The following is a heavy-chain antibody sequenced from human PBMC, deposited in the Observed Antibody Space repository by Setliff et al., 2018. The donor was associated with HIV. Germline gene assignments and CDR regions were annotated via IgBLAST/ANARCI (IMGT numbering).Heavy chain of an antibody. J-gene: IGHJ4*02. CDR2: IYASGSTSGST. CDR1: GGSISSADYF. V-gene: IGHV4-61*02. CDR3: ARGYRGSRWGRTKFGHFDY. D-gene: IGHD6-13*01. Sequence: PSETLSLTCTVSGGSISSADYFWNWIRQPAGKRLEWIGRIYASGSTSGSTNYNPSLKSRVTISFDTSRSHFSLRLSSVTAADTAVYYCARGYRGSRWGRTKFGHFDYWGQGVVVTVSS.